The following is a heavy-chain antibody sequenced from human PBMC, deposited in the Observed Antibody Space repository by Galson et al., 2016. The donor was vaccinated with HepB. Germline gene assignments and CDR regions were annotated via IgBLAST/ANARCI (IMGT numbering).Heavy chain of an antibody. Sequence: SVKVSCKASGYTFSNYGIHWVRQAPGQGLDWMGWINAGNGYTKYSQKFQGRVTITRDTSASTAYMELSSLRYEDKAVYYCASGASYGSGGYYTWFDPWGQGTLVTVSS. V-gene: IGHV1-3*01. CDR2: INAGNGYT. J-gene: IGHJ5*02. CDR1: GYTFSNYG. D-gene: IGHD3-10*01. CDR3: ASGASYGSGGYYTWFDP.